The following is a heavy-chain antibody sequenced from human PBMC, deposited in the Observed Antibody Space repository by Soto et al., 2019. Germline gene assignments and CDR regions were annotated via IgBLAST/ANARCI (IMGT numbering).Heavy chain of an antibody. CDR1: GFTFSSYA. CDR3: AKTTRGYSYGFYYYGIDV. CDR2: ISCRGGST. Sequence: GALRLSCAASGFTFSSYAMSWVRQAPGKGLEWVSAISCRGGSTYYADSVKCRFTISRDNSKNTLYLQMNSLRAEDTAVYYCAKTTRGYSYGFYYYGIDVWGQGTTVTVSS. J-gene: IGHJ6*02. D-gene: IGHD5-18*01. V-gene: IGHV3-23*01.